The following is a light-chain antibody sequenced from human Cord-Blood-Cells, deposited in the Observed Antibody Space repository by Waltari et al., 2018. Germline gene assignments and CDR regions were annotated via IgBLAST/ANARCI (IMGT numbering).Light chain of an antibody. CDR2: AAS. V-gene: IGKV1-39*01. Sequence: DIQMTQSLSSLSASVADRVTITCRASQSISSYLNWYQQKPGKAPKLLIYAASSLQSGVPSRFSGSGSGTDFTLTISSLQPEDFATYYCQQSYSTPRTFGPGTKVDIK. CDR1: QSISSY. CDR3: QQSYSTPRT. J-gene: IGKJ3*01.